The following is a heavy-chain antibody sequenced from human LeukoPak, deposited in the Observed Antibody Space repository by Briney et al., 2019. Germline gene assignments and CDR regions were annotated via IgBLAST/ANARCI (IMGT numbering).Heavy chain of an antibody. Sequence: GGSLRLSCAASGFTFSRYAMHWVRQAPGKGLEWVAVISYDGSNEYYADSVKGRFTISRDSSENTLYLQMNSLRVEDTAVYYCARVGYFSSGPFSYFDYWGQGTLVTVSS. CDR1: GFTFSRYA. D-gene: IGHD3-10*01. J-gene: IGHJ4*02. CDR3: ARVGYFSSGPFSYFDY. CDR2: ISYDGSNE. V-gene: IGHV3-30-3*01.